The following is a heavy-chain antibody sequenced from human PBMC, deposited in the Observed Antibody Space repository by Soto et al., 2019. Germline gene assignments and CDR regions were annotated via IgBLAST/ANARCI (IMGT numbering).Heavy chain of an antibody. J-gene: IGHJ4*02. Sequence: ASVTVSCKASGYTFTSYGISWVRQAPGQGLECMGWINPNSGCTNYAQKFQGWVTMTRDTSISTAYMELSRMRSDDTDVYDCAIYDSSGYYSYWGQGTMVTVSS. CDR3: AIYDSSGYYSY. CDR1: GYTFTSYG. CDR2: INPNSGCT. V-gene: IGHV1-2*04. D-gene: IGHD3-22*01.